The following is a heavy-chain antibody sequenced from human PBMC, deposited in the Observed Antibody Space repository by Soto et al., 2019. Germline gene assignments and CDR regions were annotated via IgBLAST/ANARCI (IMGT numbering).Heavy chain of an antibody. J-gene: IGHJ3*02. D-gene: IGHD2-8*02. CDR3: ARDYWADPHAFDI. Sequence: GASVKVSCKASGGTFSSYSISWVRQAPGQGLEWMGGIIPIFGTANYAQKFQGRVTITADESTSTAYMELSSLRSEDTAVYYCARDYWADPHAFDIWGQGTMVTVS. CDR2: IIPIFGTA. CDR1: GGTFSSYS. V-gene: IGHV1-69*13.